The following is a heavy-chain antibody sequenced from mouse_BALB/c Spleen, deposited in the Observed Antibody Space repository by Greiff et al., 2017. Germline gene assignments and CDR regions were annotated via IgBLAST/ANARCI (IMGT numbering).Heavy chain of an antibody. J-gene: IGHJ4*01. CDR1: GYTFTDYA. V-gene: IGHV1S137*01. CDR2: ISTYYGDA. Sequence: VQLVESGAELVRPGVSVKISCKGSGYTFTDYAMHWVKQSHAKSLEWIGVISTYYGDASYNQKFKGKATMTVDKSSSTAYMELARLTSEDSAIYYCARSWGSYAMDYWGQGTSVTVSS. D-gene: IGHD4-1*01. CDR3: ARSWGSYAMDY.